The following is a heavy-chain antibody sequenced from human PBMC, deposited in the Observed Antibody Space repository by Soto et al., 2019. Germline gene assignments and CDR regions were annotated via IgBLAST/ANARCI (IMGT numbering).Heavy chain of an antibody. CDR1: GYTLTELS. CDR2: FDPEDGET. J-gene: IGHJ6*02. Sequence: ASVKVSCKVSGYTLTELSMHWVRQAPGKGLEWMGGFDPEDGETIYAQKFQGRVTMTEDTSTDTAYMELSSLRSEDTAVYYCATGARFYDILTGRSPGYYGMDVWGQGTTVTVSS. CDR3: ATGARFYDILTGRSPGYYGMDV. V-gene: IGHV1-24*01. D-gene: IGHD3-9*01.